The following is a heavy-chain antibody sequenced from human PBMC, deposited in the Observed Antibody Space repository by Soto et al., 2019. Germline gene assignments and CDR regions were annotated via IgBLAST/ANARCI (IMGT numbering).Heavy chain of an antibody. CDR1: GFSFSSYW. CDR2: INSNSSYK. V-gene: IGHV3-21*05. Sequence: PGGSLRLSCAASGFSFSSYWINWVRQAPGKGLEWVSYINSNSSYKYYADSVKGRFTISRDNAKNSLYLQMNSLRAEDTAVYYCARDRGGFSGFQSPDYYYYGMDVWGQGTTVTVSS. D-gene: IGHD3-22*01. CDR3: ARDRGGFSGFQSPDYYYYGMDV. J-gene: IGHJ6*02.